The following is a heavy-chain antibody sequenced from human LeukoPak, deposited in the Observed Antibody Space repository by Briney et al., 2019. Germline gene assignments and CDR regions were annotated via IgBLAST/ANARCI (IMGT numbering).Heavy chain of an antibody. Sequence: ASVKVSCKASGYTFTSYVISWVRQAPGQGLEWMGWISAYNGNTNYAQKLQGRVTMTTDTSTSTAYMELSSLRSEDTAVYYCARRNYYDSSGYSFDYWGQGTLVTVSS. CDR1: GYTFTSYV. J-gene: IGHJ4*02. CDR3: ARRNYYDSSGYSFDY. D-gene: IGHD3-22*01. V-gene: IGHV1-18*01. CDR2: ISAYNGNT.